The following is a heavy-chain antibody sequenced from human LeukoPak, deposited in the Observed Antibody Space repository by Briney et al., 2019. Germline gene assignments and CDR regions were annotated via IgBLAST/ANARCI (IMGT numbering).Heavy chain of an antibody. V-gene: IGHV3-23*01. D-gene: IGHD3-22*01. CDR1: GFTFSSYE. Sequence: GGSPRLSCAASGFTFSSYEMNWVRQAPGKGLEWGSAISNDGGGTTYADFVKGRFTISRDNSKNTLFLQMNSLRAEDTALYYCAKGGSGYFLDLWGQGTLVTVSS. J-gene: IGHJ5*02. CDR3: AKGGSGYFLDL. CDR2: ISNDGGGT.